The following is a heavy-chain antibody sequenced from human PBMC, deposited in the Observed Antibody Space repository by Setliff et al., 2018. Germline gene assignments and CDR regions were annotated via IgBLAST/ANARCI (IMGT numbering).Heavy chain of an antibody. V-gene: IGHV1-69*05. J-gene: IGHJ3*02. CDR2: LIPIFGRA. D-gene: IGHD6-19*01. CDR1: GGTFSSYA. Sequence: RASVKVSCKASGGTFSSYAISGVRQAPGQGLEWMGGLIPIFGRANYAQKFQGRGTITTXXSTSTANMEVSSLRTEDTAVYYCATGYSSGWSGFDAFDIWGQGTMVTVSS. CDR3: ATGYSSGWSGFDAFDI.